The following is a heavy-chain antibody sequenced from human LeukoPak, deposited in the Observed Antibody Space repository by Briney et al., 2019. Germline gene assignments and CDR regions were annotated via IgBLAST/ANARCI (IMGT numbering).Heavy chain of an antibody. CDR1: GFTFSSYH. J-gene: IGHJ4*02. Sequence: GGSLRLSCAASGFTFSSYHMHWVRQAPGKGLEWVAVISFDGSNKYCADSVKGRFTISRDDSKNTLYLQMNSLRAEDTAVYYCARDIESGYFDYWGQGTLVTVSS. CDR2: ISFDGSNK. V-gene: IGHV3-33*01. D-gene: IGHD3-16*02. CDR3: ARDIESGYFDY.